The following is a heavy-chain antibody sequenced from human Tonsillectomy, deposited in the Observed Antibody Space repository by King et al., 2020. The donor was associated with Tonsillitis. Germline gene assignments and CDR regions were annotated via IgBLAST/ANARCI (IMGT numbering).Heavy chain of an antibody. CDR1: GYTFTSYG. V-gene: IGHV1-18*01. CDR2: ISAYSGIT. Sequence: QLVQSGAEVKKPGASVKVSCKASGYTFTSYGISWVRQAPGQGLEWMGWISAYSGITNYAQKLQGRVSMTTDTPTSTGYMELRSLRSDDTAVYYCARDMWEIRMDVWGKGTTVTVSS. D-gene: IGHD1-26*01. CDR3: ARDMWEIRMDV. J-gene: IGHJ6*03.